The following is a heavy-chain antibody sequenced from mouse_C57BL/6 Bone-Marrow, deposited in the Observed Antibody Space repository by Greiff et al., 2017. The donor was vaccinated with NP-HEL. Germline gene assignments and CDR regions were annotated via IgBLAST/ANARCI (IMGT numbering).Heavy chain of an antibody. Sequence: VQLKESGGGLVQPGGSMKLSCVASGFTFSNYWMNWVRQSPEKGLEWVAQIRLKSDNYATHYAESVKGRFTISRDDSKSSVYLQMNNSRAEDTGIYYCTEDSSGPYWGQGTTLTVSS. J-gene: IGHJ2*01. CDR2: IRLKSDNYAT. CDR1: GFTFSNYW. V-gene: IGHV6-3*01. D-gene: IGHD3-2*02. CDR3: TEDSSGPY.